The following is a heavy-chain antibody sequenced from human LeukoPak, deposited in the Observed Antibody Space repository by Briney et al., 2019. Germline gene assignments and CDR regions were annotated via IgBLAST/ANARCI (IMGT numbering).Heavy chain of an antibody. CDR2: IRYDGSNK. J-gene: IGHJ4*02. CDR1: GFTFSSYG. D-gene: IGHD4-23*01. V-gene: IGHV3-30*02. Sequence: GSLSLSCAASGFTFSSYGMHWVRQAPGKGLEWVAFIRYDGSNKYYADSVKGRFTISRDNSKNTLYLQMNSLRAEDTAVYYCAKDLDGGNSNFDYWGQGTLVTVSS. CDR3: AKDLDGGNSNFDY.